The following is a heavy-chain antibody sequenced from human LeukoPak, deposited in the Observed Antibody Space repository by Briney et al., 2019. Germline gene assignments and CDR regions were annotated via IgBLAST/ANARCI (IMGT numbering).Heavy chain of an antibody. CDR2: INTNTGNP. Sequence: ASVKVSCKASGYTFTGYYMHWVRQAPGQGLEWMGWINTNTGNPTYAQGFTGRFVFSLDTSVSTTYLQISSLKAEDTAVYYCAREGSVYADYWGQGTLVTVSS. V-gene: IGHV7-4-1*02. D-gene: IGHD2-8*01. CDR1: GYTFTGYY. CDR3: AREGSVYADY. J-gene: IGHJ4*02.